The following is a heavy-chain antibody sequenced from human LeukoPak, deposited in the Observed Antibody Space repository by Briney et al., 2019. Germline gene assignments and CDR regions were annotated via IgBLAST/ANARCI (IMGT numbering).Heavy chain of an antibody. CDR3: VRDYSATHAFDY. D-gene: IGHD1-26*01. Sequence: GGSLRLSCAASGFSFSSEVMHWARQAPGKGPEYVSTITAGGDQTYDAESVKGRFTISRDNSKGTLYLQMGSLRVEDTAVYYCVRDYSATHAFDYWGQGTLVTVSS. J-gene: IGHJ4*02. CDR2: ITAGGDQT. V-gene: IGHV3-64*02. CDR1: GFSFSSEV.